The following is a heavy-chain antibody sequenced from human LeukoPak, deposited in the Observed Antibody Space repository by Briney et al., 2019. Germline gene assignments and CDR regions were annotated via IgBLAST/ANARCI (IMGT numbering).Heavy chain of an antibody. D-gene: IGHD3-16*02. CDR2: IYYGGRT. V-gene: IGHV4-59*08. CDR1: GGSISSYH. Sequence: SETLSLTCTVSGGSISSYHWSWIRQPPGKGLEWIGYIYYGGRTNYNPSLKSRVTISVDASKNQFSLKVSSVTAADTAVYYCARHSLKLVDADFDYWGQGTLVTVSS. J-gene: IGHJ4*02. CDR3: ARHSLKLVDADFDY.